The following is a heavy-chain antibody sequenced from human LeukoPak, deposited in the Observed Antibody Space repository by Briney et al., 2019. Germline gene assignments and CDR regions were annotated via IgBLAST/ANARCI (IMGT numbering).Heavy chain of an antibody. V-gene: IGHV1-69*05. D-gene: IGHD2-15*01. Sequence: ASVKVSCRASGGTFSSYAISWVRQAPGQGFEWMGGIIPIFGTANYAQKFQGRVTITTDESTSTAYMELSSLRSEDTAVYYCASGHYCSGGSCYAHSYEYFQHWGQGTLVTVSS. CDR1: GGTFSSYA. J-gene: IGHJ1*01. CDR3: ASGHYCSGGSCYAHSYEYFQH. CDR2: IIPIFGTA.